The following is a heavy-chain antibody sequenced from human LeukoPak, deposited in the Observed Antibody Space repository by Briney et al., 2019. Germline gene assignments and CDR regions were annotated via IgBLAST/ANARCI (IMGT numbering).Heavy chain of an antibody. D-gene: IGHD3-10*01. CDR1: GFIFDDYA. V-gene: IGHV3-9*01. Sequence: GGSLRLSCAASGFIFDDYAMHWVRQAPGKGLEWVSGISWNSGSIVYADSVKGRFTISRDNAKNSLYLQMNSLRAEDTALYYCAKDIYYGSGSYYNGVWMGAFDIWGQGTMVTVSS. CDR2: ISWNSGSI. J-gene: IGHJ3*02. CDR3: AKDIYYGSGSYYNGVWMGAFDI.